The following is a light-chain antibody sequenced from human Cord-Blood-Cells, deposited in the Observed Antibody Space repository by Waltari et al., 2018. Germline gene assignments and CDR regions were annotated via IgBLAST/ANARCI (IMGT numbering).Light chain of an antibody. Sequence: QSPLTQPASVSGSPGQSITISCTGTSSDVGGYTYVSWYQQHPGKAPKLMIYDVSKRPSGVSNRFSGSKSGNTASLTISGLQAEDEADYYCSSYTSSSSVVFGGGTKLTVL. J-gene: IGLJ2*01. CDR2: DVS. V-gene: IGLV2-14*01. CDR3: SSYTSSSSVV. CDR1: SSDVGGYTY.